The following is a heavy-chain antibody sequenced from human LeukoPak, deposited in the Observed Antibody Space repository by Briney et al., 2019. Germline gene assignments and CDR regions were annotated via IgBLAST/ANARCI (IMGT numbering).Heavy chain of an antibody. D-gene: IGHD5-12*01. V-gene: IGHV4-61*02. CDR2: IYTSGST. J-gene: IGHJ4*02. CDR3: ARGGGATRIDY. Sequence: SQTLSLTCSVSGDSIRSGTYYWSWIRQPAGKGLEWIVRIYTSGSTSYNPSLKSRVTISVDTSKNQFSLKLTSVTAADTAVYYCARGGGATRIDYWGQGTLVTVSS. CDR1: GDSIRSGTYY.